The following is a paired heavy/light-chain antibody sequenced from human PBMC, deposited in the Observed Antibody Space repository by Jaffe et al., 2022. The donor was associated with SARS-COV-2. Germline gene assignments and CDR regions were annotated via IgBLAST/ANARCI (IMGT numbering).Light chain of an antibody. CDR3: ETSDSSTRV. V-gene: IGLV4-60*03. J-gene: IGLJ3*02. CDR1: SGHSSYI. CDR2: VEGSGNY. Sequence: QPVVTQSSSASASLGSSVKLTCTLSSGHSSYIIAWHQQQPGKAPRYLMKVEGSGNYNKGGGVPDRFSGSSSGADRYLTISNLQSEDEADYYCETSDSSTRVFGGGTKLTVL.
Heavy chain of an antibody. J-gene: IGHJ4*02. V-gene: IGHV3-23*01. Sequence: EVHLLESGGGFVQPGGSLRLSCAASGFTFSSYAMNWARQAPGKGLEWVSAISDNSVYTYYADSVKGRFTITRDNSKNTLYLQMDSLRAEDTAVYYCGKVSHLVDYWGQGTLVSVSS. CDR1: GFTFSSYA. CDR3: GKVSHLVDY. CDR2: ISDNSVYT.